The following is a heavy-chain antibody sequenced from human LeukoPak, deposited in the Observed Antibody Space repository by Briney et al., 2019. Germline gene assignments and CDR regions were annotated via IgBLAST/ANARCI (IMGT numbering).Heavy chain of an antibody. D-gene: IGHD4-17*01. V-gene: IGHV1-8*01. J-gene: IGHJ6*02. Sequence: ASVKVSCKASGYTFTSYDINWVRQATGQGLEWMGWMNPNSGNTGYAQKFQGRVTMTRNTSISTAYMELSSLRSEDTAVYYCARVYGDYYYYYYGMDVWGQGTTVTVSS. CDR2: MNPNSGNT. CDR1: GYTFTSYD. CDR3: ARVYGDYYYYYYGMDV.